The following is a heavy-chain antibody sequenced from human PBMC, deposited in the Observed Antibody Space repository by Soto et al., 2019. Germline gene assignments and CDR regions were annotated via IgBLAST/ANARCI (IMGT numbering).Heavy chain of an antibody. D-gene: IGHD5-12*01. Sequence: QVQLVQSGAEVKKPGASVKVSCKASGYTFTSYDINWVRQATGQGLEWMGWMNPNSGNTGYAQTFQGRVTMTRNTSISTAYMELSRLRSEDTAVYYCARSYRRGGYSGYHPLDYWCQGTLVTVSS. J-gene: IGHJ4*02. CDR1: GYTFTSYD. V-gene: IGHV1-8*01. CDR2: MNPNSGNT. CDR3: ARSYRRGGYSGYHPLDY.